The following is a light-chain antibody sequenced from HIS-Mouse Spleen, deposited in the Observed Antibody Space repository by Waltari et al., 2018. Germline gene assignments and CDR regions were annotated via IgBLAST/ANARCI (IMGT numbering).Light chain of an antibody. V-gene: IGLV1-40*01. CDR3: QSYDSSLSGSWV. CDR1: SPNTGAGYD. Sequence: QSVLTQPPSVSGAPGQRVTISSTGSSPNTGAGYDVPWYQQLPGTAPKLLIYGNSNRPSGVPDRFSGSKSGTSASLAITGLQAEDEADYYCQSYDSSLSGSWVFGGGTKLTVL. CDR2: GNS. J-gene: IGLJ3*02.